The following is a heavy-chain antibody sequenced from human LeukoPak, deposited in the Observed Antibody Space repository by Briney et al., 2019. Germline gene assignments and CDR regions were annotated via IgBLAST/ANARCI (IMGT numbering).Heavy chain of an antibody. CDR2: VYFTGST. CDR1: VDSITTRAKH. D-gene: IGHD1-1*01. J-gene: IGHJ5*02. CDR3: DTHTGFLNYFYL. Sequence: SETLSLSCTVSVDSITTRAKHWGCIRQPPGKGLEFIGSVYFTGSTIYNPYLNSRVTISVYTSKQQFYLKMTTVTSADSACYKGDTHTGFLNYFYLCGQGTVVPVSS. V-gene: IGHV4-39*01.